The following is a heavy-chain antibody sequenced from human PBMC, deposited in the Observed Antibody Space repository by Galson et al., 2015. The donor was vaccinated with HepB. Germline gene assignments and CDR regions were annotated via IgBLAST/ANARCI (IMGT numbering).Heavy chain of an antibody. D-gene: IGHD3-10*01. CDR3: ARPPMVRGSPVFGP. V-gene: IGHV3-23*01. CDR2: ISGSGGST. Sequence: SLRLSCAASGFTLSGQDMSWVRQAPGKGLEWVSAISGSGGSTYYADSVKGRFAISRDNSKNTLYLQMNSLRAEDTAVYYCARPPMVRGSPVFGPWGQGTLVTVSS. CDR1: GFTLSGQD. J-gene: IGHJ5*02.